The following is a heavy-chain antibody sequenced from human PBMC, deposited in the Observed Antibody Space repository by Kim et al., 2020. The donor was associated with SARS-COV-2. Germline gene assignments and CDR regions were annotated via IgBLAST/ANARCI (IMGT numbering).Heavy chain of an antibody. CDR3: ASDPLGDGYSFSDY. J-gene: IGHJ4*02. Sequence: ADARKCRFTISRDASKNTVNFQMNSLKADDTAVYYCASDPLGDGYSFSDYWGQGTLVTVSS. V-gene: IGHV3-53*01. D-gene: IGHD4-4*01.